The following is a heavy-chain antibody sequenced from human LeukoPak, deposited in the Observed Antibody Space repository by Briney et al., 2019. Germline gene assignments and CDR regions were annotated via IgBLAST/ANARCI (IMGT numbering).Heavy chain of an antibody. J-gene: IGHJ4*02. Sequence: GGSLRLSCAAARFTVSSTYMSWVRQAPGKGLEWVSVIYSGGSTYYADSVKGRFTISKDNSKNTLYLQMNSLRAEDTAVYYCARYRDDWNDNLFDYWGQGTLVTVSS. V-gene: IGHV3-53*01. CDR3: ARYRDDWNDNLFDY. D-gene: IGHD1-1*01. CDR1: RFTVSSTY. CDR2: IYSGGST.